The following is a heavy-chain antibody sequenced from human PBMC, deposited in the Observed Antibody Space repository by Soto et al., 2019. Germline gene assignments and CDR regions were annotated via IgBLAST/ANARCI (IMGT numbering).Heavy chain of an antibody. J-gene: IGHJ4*02. V-gene: IGHV1-69*13. CDR3: ARDFTDNSGSYYYFDY. Sequence: SVKVSCKASGGTFSSYAISWVRQAPGQGLEWMGGIIPIFGTANYAQKFQGRVTITADESTSTAYMELSSLRSEDTAVYYCARDFTDNSGSYYYFDYWGQGTLVTVSS. D-gene: IGHD1-26*01. CDR1: GGTFSSYA. CDR2: IIPIFGTA.